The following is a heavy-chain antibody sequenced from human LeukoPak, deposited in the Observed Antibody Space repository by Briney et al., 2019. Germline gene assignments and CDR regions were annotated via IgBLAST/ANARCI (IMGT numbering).Heavy chain of an antibody. Sequence: GGSLTLSCAASGFTFTSYGMHWVRQAPGKWLEWVAVIWYDGSNKYYADSVKGRFTISRDNSKNTLYLQMNSLRAEDTAVYYCAKDSADYYDSSGYFRFYYYYYYMDVWGKGTTVTVSS. D-gene: IGHD3-22*01. CDR2: IWYDGSNK. CDR3: AKDSADYYDSSGYFRFYYYYYYMDV. CDR1: GFTFTSYG. V-gene: IGHV3-33*06. J-gene: IGHJ6*03.